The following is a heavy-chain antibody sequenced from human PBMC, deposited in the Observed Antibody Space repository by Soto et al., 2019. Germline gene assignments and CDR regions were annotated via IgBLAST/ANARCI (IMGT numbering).Heavy chain of an antibody. V-gene: IGHV3-72*01. D-gene: IGHD1-7*01. CDR3: ARRITRTPPADGGS. Sequence: EVQLVESGGDLVQPGGSLRLSCAVSGFTFSDHYMDWVRQAPGKGLEWVGRIRNRANSYTTDYAASVKGRFTISRDDSKTSLYLQMNSLKTEDADMYYWARRITRTPPADGGSWCQGTLVTVSS. CDR1: GFTFSDHY. CDR2: IRNRANSYTT. J-gene: IGHJ4*02.